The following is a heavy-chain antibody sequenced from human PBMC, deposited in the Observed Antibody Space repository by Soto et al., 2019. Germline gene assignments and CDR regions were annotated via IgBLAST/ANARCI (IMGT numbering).Heavy chain of an antibody. CDR2: ISGSGGST. J-gene: IGHJ4*02. V-gene: IGHV3-23*01. CDR1: GFTFSSYA. D-gene: IGHD3-16*01. Sequence: PGGSLRLSCAASGFTFSSYAMNWVRQAPGKGLEWVSVISGSGGSTYFADSVKGRFTISRDNSKNTLNLQMNSLRAEDTAVYYCAKDNDYVWGFLDYWGQGTLVTVSS. CDR3: AKDNDYVWGFLDY.